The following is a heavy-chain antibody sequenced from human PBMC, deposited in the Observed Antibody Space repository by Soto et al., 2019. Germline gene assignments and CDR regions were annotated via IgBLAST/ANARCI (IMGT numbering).Heavy chain of an antibody. CDR1: GYTFTGYY. Sequence: SVKVTCKASGYTFTGYYMHWVRQAPGQGLEWMGWINPNSGGTNYAPEFQGRVTMTRDTSISTAYMELTTLRSDDTAVYYCARDWNIVATEFDYWGQGTLVTVS. CDR3: ARDWNIVATEFDY. CDR2: INPNSGGT. D-gene: IGHD5-12*01. J-gene: IGHJ4*02. V-gene: IGHV1-2*02.